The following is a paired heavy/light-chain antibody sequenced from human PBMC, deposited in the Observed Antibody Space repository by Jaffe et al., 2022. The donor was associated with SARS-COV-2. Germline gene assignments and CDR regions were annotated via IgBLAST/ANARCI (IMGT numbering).Heavy chain of an antibody. V-gene: IGHV3-30*04. CDR3: AREKLYGDSGYPLGYFDY. CDR2: TSFDGSPE. CDR1: GFIFSNYR. Sequence: QVQLVESGGGVVQPGRSLRLSCAASGFIFSNYRFYWVRQTPGEGLEWVAITSFDGSPEYYADSVKGRFSISRDISKNTLYLQMNSLRADDTAVYYCAREKLYGDSGYPLGYFDYWGQGSLVTVSS. J-gene: IGHJ4*02. D-gene: IGHD3-22*01.
Light chain of an antibody. CDR2: AAS. Sequence: DIQMTQSPSSLSASVGDRVTITCRASQTLGRYLNWYQQKPGKAPMILIYAASRLQSGVPSRFSGSGSGTDFTLTISNLQPEDSAIYYCQQTYSTFITFGQGTRLEIK. CDR1: QTLGRY. CDR3: QQTYSTFIT. V-gene: IGKV1-39*01. J-gene: IGKJ5*01.